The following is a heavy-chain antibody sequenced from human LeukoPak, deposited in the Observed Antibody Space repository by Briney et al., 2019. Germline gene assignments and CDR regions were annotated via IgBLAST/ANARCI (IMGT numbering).Heavy chain of an antibody. CDR2: IIPIFGTA. CDR1: GGTFSSYA. CDR3: ARGAMVADFDY. Sequence: SVKVSCKASGGTFSSYAISWVRQAPGQGLEWMGRIIPIFGTANYAQKFQGRVTITTDESTSTAYMELSSLRSEDTAVCYCARGAMVADFDYWGQGTLVTVSS. D-gene: IGHD4/OR15-4a*01. V-gene: IGHV1-69*05. J-gene: IGHJ4*02.